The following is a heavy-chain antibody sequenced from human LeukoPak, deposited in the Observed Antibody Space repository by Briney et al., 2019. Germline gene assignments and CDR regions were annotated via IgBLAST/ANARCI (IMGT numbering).Heavy chain of an antibody. J-gene: IGHJ4*02. CDR1: GGSISSGDYY. CDR3: ARMTTVTGGIDY. V-gene: IGHV4-30-4*08. D-gene: IGHD4-17*01. Sequence: SETLSLTCTVSGGSISSGDYYWSWIRQPPGTGLEWIGYIYYSGSTYYNPSLKSRVTISVDTSKNQFSLKLSSVTAADTAVYYCARMTTVTGGIDYWGQGTLVTVSS. CDR2: IYYSGST.